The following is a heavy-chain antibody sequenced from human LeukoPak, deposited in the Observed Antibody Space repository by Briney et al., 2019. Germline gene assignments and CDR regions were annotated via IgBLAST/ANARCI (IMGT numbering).Heavy chain of an antibody. CDR1: GGSISSYY. Sequence: PSETLSLTCTVSGGSISSYYWSWIRQPPGKGLEWIGYIYYSGSTNYNPSLKSRVTISVDTSKNQFSLKLSSVTAADTAVYYCARQTGYSSGWYQTKYFDYWGQGTLVTVSS. J-gene: IGHJ4*02. CDR2: IYYSGST. CDR3: ARQTGYSSGWYQTKYFDY. V-gene: IGHV4-59*08. D-gene: IGHD6-19*01.